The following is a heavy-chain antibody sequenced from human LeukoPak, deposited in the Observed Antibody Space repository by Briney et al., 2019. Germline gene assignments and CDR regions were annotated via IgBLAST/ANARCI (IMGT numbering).Heavy chain of an antibody. J-gene: IGHJ6*02. Sequence: GGSLRLSCAASGFTFSSYSMNWVRQAPGRGLEWVSFISSSSDYIYYADSVKGRITISRDNARNSLYLQMNSLRAGDTAVYFCAGETSCPGVTFRMDVWGQGTTVTVSS. CDR2: ISSSSDYI. CDR3: AGETSCPGVTFRMDV. D-gene: IGHD3-10*01. CDR1: GFTFSSYS. V-gene: IGHV3-21*01.